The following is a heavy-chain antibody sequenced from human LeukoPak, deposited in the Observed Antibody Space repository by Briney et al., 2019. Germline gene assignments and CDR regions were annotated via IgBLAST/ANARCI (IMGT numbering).Heavy chain of an antibody. V-gene: IGHV3-11*01. D-gene: IGHD3-22*01. Sequence: GGTLRLSCAAFGVTFSDYYKSWIRQAPGMGMEGVSYISSRGASQYYADSVKGRFTLSRDNAKNSLYLQMNSLRAEDSAVYYCARHYYDDSGYYYFDYWGQGTLVTVSS. J-gene: IGHJ4*02. CDR1: GVTFSDYY. CDR2: ISSRGASQ. CDR3: ARHYYDDSGYYYFDY.